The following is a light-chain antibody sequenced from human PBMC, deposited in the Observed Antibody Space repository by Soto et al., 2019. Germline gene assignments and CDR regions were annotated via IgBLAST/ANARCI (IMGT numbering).Light chain of an antibody. CDR2: AAS. V-gene: IGKV1-39*01. CDR1: QSISAY. CDR3: QQSYSTPWT. J-gene: IGKJ1*01. Sequence: DIQMTQSPSSLSASVGDRVSITCRASQSISAYLNWYQQKPGKAPNLLIYAASNLQSGVPLRFSGSGSGTEFTLIISSLQPEDFATYYCQQSYSTPWTFGQGTKVEIQ.